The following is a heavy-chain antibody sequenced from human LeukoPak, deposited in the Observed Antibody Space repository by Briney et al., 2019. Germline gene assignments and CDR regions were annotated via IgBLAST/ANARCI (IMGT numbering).Heavy chain of an antibody. CDR2: ISWNSGSI. CDR3: AKKGGGFDY. CDR1: GFTFDDYA. Sequence: GGSLRLSCAASGFTFDDYAMHWVRQAPGKGLEWVSGISWNSGSIGYADSVKGRFTISRDNAKNSLHLQMNSLRAEDTALYYCAKKGGGFDYWGQGTLVTVSS. J-gene: IGHJ4*02. D-gene: IGHD2-15*01. V-gene: IGHV3-9*01.